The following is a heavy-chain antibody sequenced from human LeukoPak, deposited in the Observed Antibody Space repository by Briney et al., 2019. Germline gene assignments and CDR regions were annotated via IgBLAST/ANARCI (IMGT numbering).Heavy chain of an antibody. Sequence: ASVKVSCKATGYTFTGYYMNWVRQAPGQGLEWMGWINPKSGGTNYAQKFQGRVTMTRDTSISTAYMELSRLRSDDTAVYYCARAIAVNYGMDVWGQGTTVIVSS. D-gene: IGHD6-19*01. CDR3: ARAIAVNYGMDV. V-gene: IGHV1-2*02. CDR2: INPKSGGT. J-gene: IGHJ6*02. CDR1: GYTFTGYY.